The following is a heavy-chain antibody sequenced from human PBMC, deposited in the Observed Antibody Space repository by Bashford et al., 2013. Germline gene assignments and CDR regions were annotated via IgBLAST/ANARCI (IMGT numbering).Heavy chain of an antibody. Sequence: SVKVSCKASGFTFTSSAVQWVRQARGQRLEWIGWIVVGSGNTNYAQKFQERVTITRDMSTSTAYMELSSLRSEDTAVYYCARVSSPGPVTPVSYFDYVGPGTLVTVSS. CDR2: IVVGSGNT. V-gene: IGHV1-58*01. CDR3: ARVSSPGPVTPVSYFDY. D-gene: IGHD5/OR15-5a*01. J-gene: IGHJ4*03. CDR1: GFTFTSSA.